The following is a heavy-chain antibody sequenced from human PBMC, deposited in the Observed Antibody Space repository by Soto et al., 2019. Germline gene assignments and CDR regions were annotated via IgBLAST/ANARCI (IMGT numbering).Heavy chain of an antibody. CDR1: GGSISSGDYY. D-gene: IGHD3-3*01. Sequence: QVQLQESGPGLVKPSQTLSLTCTVSGGSISSGDYYWNWIRQPPGKGLEWIGYIYYSGTAYYNPSLKSRITIAVDTSKNQFSLKLSSVTAADTALYYCVRSGYYSRAAHYWGQGTLVTVSS. CDR2: IYYSGTA. V-gene: IGHV4-30-4*01. CDR3: VRSGYYSRAAHY. J-gene: IGHJ4*02.